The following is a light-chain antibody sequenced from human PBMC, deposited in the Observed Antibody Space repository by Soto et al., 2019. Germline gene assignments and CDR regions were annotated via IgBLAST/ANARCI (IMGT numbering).Light chain of an antibody. Sequence: VLTHPASVSGSPGQSITISCTGTSSDVGGYNYVSWYQQHPGKAPKLMIYEVSNRPSGVSNRFSGSKSGNTASLTISGLQAEDEADYYCSSYTSSSPYVFGTGTKVTVL. CDR3: SSYTSSSPYV. CDR2: EVS. J-gene: IGLJ1*01. V-gene: IGLV2-14*01. CDR1: SSDVGGYNY.